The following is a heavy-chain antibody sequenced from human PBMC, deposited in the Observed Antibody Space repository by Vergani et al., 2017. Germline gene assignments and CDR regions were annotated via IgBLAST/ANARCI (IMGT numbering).Heavy chain of an antibody. V-gene: IGHV1-18*01. J-gene: IGHJ6*02. Sequence: QVQLVQSGAEVKKPGASVKVSCKVSGYTLTELSMHWVRQAPGKGLEWMGWISAYNGNTNYAQKLQGRVTMTTDTSTSTAYMELSSLRSEDTAVYYCASRDITIFGVVIIRGYYYYGMDVWGQGTTVTVSS. CDR3: ASRDITIFGVVIIRGYYYYGMDV. CDR1: GYTLTELS. D-gene: IGHD3-3*01. CDR2: ISAYNGNT.